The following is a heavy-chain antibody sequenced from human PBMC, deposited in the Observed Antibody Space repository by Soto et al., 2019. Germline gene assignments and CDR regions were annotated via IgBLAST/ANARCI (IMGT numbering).Heavy chain of an antibody. V-gene: IGHV3-23*01. CDR2: ICGDGGST. CDR1: GFTFSSYA. CDR3: ARRAAGFHNQFAY. D-gene: IGHD1-1*01. Sequence: GGSLRLSCAASGFTFSSYAMSWVRQAPGKGLEWVSVICGDGGSTYYADSVKGRFTISRDNSKNTLHLQMNSLRAEDTAVYYCARRAAGFHNQFAYWGQGTLVTVSS. J-gene: IGHJ4*02.